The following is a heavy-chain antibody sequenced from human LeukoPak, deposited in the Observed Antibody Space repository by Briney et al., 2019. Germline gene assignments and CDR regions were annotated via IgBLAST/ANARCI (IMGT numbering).Heavy chain of an antibody. V-gene: IGHV3-NL1*01. CDR1: GFTFSSYG. J-gene: IGHJ4*02. CDR2: IYSGGST. Sequence: GGSLRLSCAASGFTFSSYGMHWVRQAPGKGLEWVSVIYSGGSTYYADSVKGRFTISRDNSKNTLYLQMNSLRAEDTAVYYCARGGPAAGRFDYWGQGTLVTVSS. D-gene: IGHD6-13*01. CDR3: ARGGPAAGRFDY.